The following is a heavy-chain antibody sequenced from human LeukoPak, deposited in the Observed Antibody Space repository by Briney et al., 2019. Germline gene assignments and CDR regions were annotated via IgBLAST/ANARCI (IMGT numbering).Heavy chain of an antibody. D-gene: IGHD5-12*01. J-gene: IGHJ4*02. Sequence: GESLKISCKGSGYSFTSYWIGWVRQMPGKGLEWMGIIYPGDFDTRYSPSFQGQVTISADKSITTAYLQWSSLKASDTAIYYCATSGPTITSRYFDYWGQGTLVTVSS. V-gene: IGHV5-51*01. CDR1: GYSFTSYW. CDR2: IYPGDFDT. CDR3: ATSGPTITSRYFDY.